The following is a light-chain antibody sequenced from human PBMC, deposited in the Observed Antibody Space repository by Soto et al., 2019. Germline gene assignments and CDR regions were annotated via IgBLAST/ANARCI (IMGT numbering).Light chain of an antibody. CDR1: SSDVGAYNF. Sequence: QSALTQPASVSGSPGQSITISCTGTSSDVGAYNFVSWYQHHPGKAPKLMIYDVSNRPSGVSNRFSGSKSGNTASLTISGLQAEDEADYYCSSYTSSSYVVFCGGTKLTVL. CDR2: DVS. J-gene: IGLJ2*01. V-gene: IGLV2-14*03. CDR3: SSYTSSSYVV.